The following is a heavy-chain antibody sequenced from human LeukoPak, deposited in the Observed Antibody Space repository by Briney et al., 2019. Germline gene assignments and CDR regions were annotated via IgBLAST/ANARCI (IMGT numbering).Heavy chain of an antibody. Sequence: SETLSLTCAVYGGSFSGYYWSWIRQPPGKGLEWIGEINHSGSTNYNPSLKSRVTISVDTSKNQFSLKLSSVTAADTAVYYCARFPYGSGSYAPMGFDPWGQGTLVTVSS. J-gene: IGHJ5*02. CDR2: INHSGST. CDR1: GGSFSGYY. V-gene: IGHV4-34*01. D-gene: IGHD3-10*01. CDR3: ARFPYGSGSYAPMGFDP.